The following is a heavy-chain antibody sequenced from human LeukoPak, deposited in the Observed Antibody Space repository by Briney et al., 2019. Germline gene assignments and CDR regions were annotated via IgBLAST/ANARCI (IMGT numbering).Heavy chain of an antibody. J-gene: IGHJ4*02. CDR1: GFTFSNYC. CDR3: ARAPYYSRVEYYFDY. D-gene: IGHD3-10*01. Sequence: QAGGSLRLSCAASGFTFSNYCMSWVRQAPGKGLEWVANINQDGSEKYYVDSVKGRFTISRDNAKNSLYLQMNSLRAEDTAVYYCARAPYYSRVEYYFDYWGQGTLVTVSS. V-gene: IGHV3-7*03. CDR2: INQDGSEK.